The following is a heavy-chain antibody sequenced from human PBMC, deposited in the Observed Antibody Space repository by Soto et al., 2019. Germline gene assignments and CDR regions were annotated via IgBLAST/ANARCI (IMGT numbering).Heavy chain of an antibody. CDR2: INAGNGNT. V-gene: IGHV1-3*01. CDR3: ARGLSSWYSYYFDY. Sequence: QVQLVQSGAEVKKPGASVKVSCKASGYTFTSYAMHWVRQAPGQRLEWMGWINAGNGNTKYSQKFQGRVTITRDTFASTSYMELSSLISKDTAVYYCARGLSSWYSYYFDYWGQGTLVTVSS. D-gene: IGHD6-13*01. CDR1: GYTFTSYA. J-gene: IGHJ4*02.